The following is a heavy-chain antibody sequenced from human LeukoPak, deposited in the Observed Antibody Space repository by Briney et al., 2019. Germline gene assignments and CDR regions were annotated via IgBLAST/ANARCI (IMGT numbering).Heavy chain of an antibody. J-gene: IGHJ3*02. CDR3: ARPRGEFHYYAFDI. V-gene: IGHV4-59*08. D-gene: IGHD3-16*01. Sequence: PSETLSLTCTVSGGSISSCYWSWIRQPPRKGLDWIGYIYYSGNTNYNPSLKSRVTMSVDTSKNQLSPKLSSVTAADTAVYYCARPRGEFHYYAFDIWGHGTMVTVSS. CDR1: GGSISSCY. CDR2: IYYSGNT.